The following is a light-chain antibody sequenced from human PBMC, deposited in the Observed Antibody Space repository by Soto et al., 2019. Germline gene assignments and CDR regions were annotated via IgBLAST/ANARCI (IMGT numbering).Light chain of an antibody. J-gene: IGKJ1*01. Sequence: IQMTQSPSSVSASTGDRVTITCRASQSISTFLNWYQQKPGKAPKLVIYAASSLQSGVPSRFSGSGSGTDFTLTISSLQPEDFATYYCQHYNSYSEAFGQGTKVDIK. CDR3: QHYNSYSEA. V-gene: IGKV1-39*01. CDR2: AAS. CDR1: QSISTF.